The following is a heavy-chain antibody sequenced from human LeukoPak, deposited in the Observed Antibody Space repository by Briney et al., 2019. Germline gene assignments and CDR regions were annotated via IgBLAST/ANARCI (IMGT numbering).Heavy chain of an antibody. CDR2: IYTNGGA. J-gene: IGHJ4*02. CDR1: LGSVTSGNYY. V-gene: IGHV4-61*02. CDR3: AREPPGY. Sequence: SQTLSLTCAVSLGSVTSGNYYWNWIRQPAGKGLEWIGRIYTNGGASYNAPLKSRVTISIDPSKNQFYLKLSSVRAADTAVYYCAREPPGYWGQGILVTAS.